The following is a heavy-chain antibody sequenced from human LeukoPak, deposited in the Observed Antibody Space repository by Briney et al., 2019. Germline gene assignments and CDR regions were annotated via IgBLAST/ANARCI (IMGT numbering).Heavy chain of an antibody. CDR2: IYYSGST. D-gene: IGHD6-6*01. CDR1: GGSISSSSYS. J-gene: IGHJ4*02. Sequence: PSETLSLTCTVSGGSISSSSYSWGWIRQPPGKGLEWIGSIYYSGSTYYNPSLKSRVTISVDTSKNQFSLKLSSVTAADTAVYYCARHAKQLGSLYWGQGTLVTVSS. CDR3: ARHAKQLGSLY. V-gene: IGHV4-39*01.